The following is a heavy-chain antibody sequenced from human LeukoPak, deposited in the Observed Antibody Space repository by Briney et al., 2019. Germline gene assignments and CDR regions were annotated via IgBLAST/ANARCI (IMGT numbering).Heavy chain of an antibody. V-gene: IGHV4-31*03. J-gene: IGHJ5*02. D-gene: IGHD3-10*01. CDR1: GGSISSGGYY. Sequence: SQTLSLTCTVSGGSISSGGYYWSWIRQHPGKGLEWIGYIYYSGSTYYNPSLKSRVTISVDTSKNQFSLKLSSVTAADTAVYYCARGSMVRGVRKFDPWGQGTLVTVSS. CDR2: IYYSGST. CDR3: ARGSMVRGVRKFDP.